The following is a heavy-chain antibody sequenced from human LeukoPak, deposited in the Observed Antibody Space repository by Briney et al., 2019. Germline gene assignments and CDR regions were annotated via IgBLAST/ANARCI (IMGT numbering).Heavy chain of an antibody. D-gene: IGHD6-13*01. CDR3: AGWPSSSWYKVAAFGI. J-gene: IGHJ3*02. CDR2: ISSSSSPI. V-gene: IGHV3-48*01. CDR1: GFTFSSYS. Sequence: GGSLRLSCAASGFTFSSYSMNWVRQAPGKGLEWLSYISSSSSPIYYADSVKGRFTLSRDNAKNSLYLQMNSLRAEDTAVYYCAGWPSSSWYKVAAFGIWGQGTMVTVSS.